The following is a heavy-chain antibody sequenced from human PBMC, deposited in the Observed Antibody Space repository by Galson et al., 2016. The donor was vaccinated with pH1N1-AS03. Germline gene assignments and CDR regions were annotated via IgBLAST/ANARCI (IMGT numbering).Heavy chain of an antibody. J-gene: IGHJ4*02. CDR1: GFTFSGYS. CDR3: AKGSGN. CDR2: ISSDGSRT. D-gene: IGHD1-1*01. V-gene: IGHV3-23*01. Sequence: SLRLSCAASGFTFSGYSMSWVRQAPGKGLEWLSGISSDGSRTDYRDSVRGRFTVSRGNIKNTLFLQMNSLRGDDMAVYYCAKGSGNWGQGTLVTVSS.